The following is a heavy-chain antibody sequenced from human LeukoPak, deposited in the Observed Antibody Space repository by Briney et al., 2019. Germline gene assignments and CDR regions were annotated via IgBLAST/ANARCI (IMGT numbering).Heavy chain of an antibody. CDR2: INSDGSST. CDR1: GFTFSSYW. Sequence: GGSLRLSCAASGFTFSSYWMHWVRQAPGKGLVWVSRINSDGSSTSYADSVKGRFTISRDNAKNTLYLQMNSLRAEDTAVYYCARGGDILTGYNGFDYWGQGTLVTVSS. V-gene: IGHV3-74*01. D-gene: IGHD3-9*01. J-gene: IGHJ4*02. CDR3: ARGGDILTGYNGFDY.